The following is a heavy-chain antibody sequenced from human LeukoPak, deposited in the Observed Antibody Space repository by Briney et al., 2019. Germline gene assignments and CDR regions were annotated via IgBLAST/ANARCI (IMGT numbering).Heavy chain of an antibody. CDR1: GYTFTSYD. CDR3: AIQWYSSSSGDFDY. D-gene: IGHD6-6*01. CDR2: MNPNSGNT. J-gene: IGHJ4*02. V-gene: IGHV1-8*01. Sequence: ASVKVSCKASGYTFTSYDINWVRQATGQGLEWMGWMNPNSGNTGYAQKFQGRVTMTRNTSISTAYMELSSLRSEGTAVYYCAIQWYSSSSGDFDYWGQGTLVTVSS.